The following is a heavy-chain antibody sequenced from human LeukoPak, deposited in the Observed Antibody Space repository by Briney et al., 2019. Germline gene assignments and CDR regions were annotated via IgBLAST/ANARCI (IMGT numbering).Heavy chain of an antibody. V-gene: IGHV4-59*01. CDR1: GGSISSYY. J-gene: IGHJ4*02. CDR3: ARASPLNYDILTGYVYYFDY. Sequence: SETLSLTCTVSGGSISSYYWSWIRQPPGKGLEWIGYIYYSGSTNYNPSLKSRVTISVDTSKNQFSLKLSSVIAADTAVYYCARASPLNYDILTGYVYYFDYWGQGTLVTVSS. D-gene: IGHD3-9*01. CDR2: IYYSGST.